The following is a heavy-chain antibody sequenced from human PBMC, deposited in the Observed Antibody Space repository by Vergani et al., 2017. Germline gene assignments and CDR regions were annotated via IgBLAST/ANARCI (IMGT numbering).Heavy chain of an antibody. V-gene: IGHV3-21*01. Sequence: EVQLVESGGGLVKPGGSLRLSCAASGFTFSSYSMNWVRQAPGKGLEWVSSISSSSSYIYYADSVKGRFTISRDNAKNSLYLQMNSLRAEDTAVYYCAKEKLPGIAAAGIDYWGQGTLVTVSS. J-gene: IGHJ4*02. CDR1: GFTFSSYS. CDR3: AKEKLPGIAAAGIDY. CDR2: ISSSSSYI. D-gene: IGHD6-13*01.